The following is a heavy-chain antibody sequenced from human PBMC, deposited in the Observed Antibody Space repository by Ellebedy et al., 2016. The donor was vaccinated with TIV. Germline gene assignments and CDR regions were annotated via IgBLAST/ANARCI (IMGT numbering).Heavy chain of an antibody. J-gene: IGHJ4*02. D-gene: IGHD5-24*01. CDR3: AKDALRRDGYNYKFDY. Sequence: PGGSLRLSCAASGFTFSSLAMSWVRQAPGKGLEWVSAFSGSGGTTYYADSVKGRFTVSRGNSKSTLYLQMNSLRAEDTAVYYCAKDALRRDGYNYKFDYWGQGTLVTVSS. CDR2: FSGSGGTT. CDR1: GFTFSSLA. V-gene: IGHV3-23*01.